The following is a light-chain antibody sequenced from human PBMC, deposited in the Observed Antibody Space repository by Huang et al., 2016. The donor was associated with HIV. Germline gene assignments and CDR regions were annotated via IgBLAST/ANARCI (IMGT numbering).Light chain of an antibody. V-gene: IGKV2-30*02. CDR3: MQGTHWPQT. CDR1: HSLLHSDGNTY. Sequence: DVVLTQSPLSLPVTLGQPSSISCKSSHSLLHSDGNTYLNWFRQRPGQSTRRLNYKVSNRDFGVPARFSGSGSGSDFTLTISRVEADDIGVYYCMQGTHWPQTFGQGTKVEVK. J-gene: IGKJ1*01. CDR2: KVS.